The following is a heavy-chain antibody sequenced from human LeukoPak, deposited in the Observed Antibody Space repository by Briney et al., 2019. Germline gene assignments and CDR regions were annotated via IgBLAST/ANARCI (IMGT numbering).Heavy chain of an antibody. CDR1: GFTFSSYS. CDR2: ISSSSSYI. Sequence: PGGSLRLSCAASGFTFSSYSMNWVRQAPGKGLEWVSSISSSSSYIYYADSVKGRFTISRDNVKNSLYLQMNSLRAEDTAVYYCARAYYYDSSGYPINWFDPWGQGTLVTVSS. CDR3: ARAYYYDSSGYPINWFDP. J-gene: IGHJ5*02. V-gene: IGHV3-21*01. D-gene: IGHD3-22*01.